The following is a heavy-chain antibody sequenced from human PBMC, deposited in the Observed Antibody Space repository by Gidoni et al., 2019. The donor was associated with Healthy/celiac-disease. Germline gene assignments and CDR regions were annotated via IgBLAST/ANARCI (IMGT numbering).Heavy chain of an antibody. Sequence: QVQLVQSGADVKKPRSSVQISGKASGVTFSSYTISWVRQAPGQVLEWMGRIIPILGIANYAQKFQGRVTITADKSTSTAYMELSSLRSEDTAVYYCAREDGVATIIPSFDYWGQGTLVTVSS. CDR1: GVTFSSYT. V-gene: IGHV1-69*08. CDR2: IIPILGIA. J-gene: IGHJ4*02. CDR3: AREDGVATIIPSFDY. D-gene: IGHD5-12*01.